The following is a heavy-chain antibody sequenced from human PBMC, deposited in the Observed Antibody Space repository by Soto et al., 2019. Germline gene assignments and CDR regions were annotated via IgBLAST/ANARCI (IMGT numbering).Heavy chain of an antibody. J-gene: IGHJ4*02. V-gene: IGHV1-18*01. Sequence: QVQLVQSGAEVKKPGASVKVSCKASGYTFASYAISWMRQAPGQGLEWMGWISAYNGNTNYAQKIQGRVPMTTDTSTRTAYMELRSLRSDDTAVDYCARDRPPPDYWGQGTLVTVSS. CDR2: ISAYNGNT. CDR3: ARDRPPPDY. CDR1: GYTFASYA.